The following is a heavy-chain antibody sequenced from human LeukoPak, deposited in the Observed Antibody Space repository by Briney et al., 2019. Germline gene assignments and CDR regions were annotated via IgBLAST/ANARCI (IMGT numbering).Heavy chain of an antibody. CDR3: AFRAGQRLLPARLDF. J-gene: IGHJ4*02. D-gene: IGHD6-25*01. CDR1: GYTFSGNY. V-gene: IGHV1-2*02. CDR2: INPNSGGT. Sequence: GASVKVSCKASGYTFSGNYMHWVRQAPGQGLEWMGWINPNSGGTNYAQKFQGRVTMTRDTSISTAYMELSGLTSDDTAVYYCAFRAGQRLLPARLDFWGQGTLVTVSS.